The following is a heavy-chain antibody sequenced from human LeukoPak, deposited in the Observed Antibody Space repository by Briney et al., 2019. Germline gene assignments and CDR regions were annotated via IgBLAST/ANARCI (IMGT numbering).Heavy chain of an antibody. J-gene: IGHJ6*02. CDR1: GITFRRFW. Sequence: GGSLRLSCAASGITFRRFWMSWVRQAPGKGLQWVANINHDGNVNYYVDSVKGRFTISRDNAKNSLYLQMSNLRAEDTAVYFCARGGGLDVWGQGATVTVSS. D-gene: IGHD3-16*01. CDR3: ARGGGLDV. V-gene: IGHV3-7*03. CDR2: INHDGNVN.